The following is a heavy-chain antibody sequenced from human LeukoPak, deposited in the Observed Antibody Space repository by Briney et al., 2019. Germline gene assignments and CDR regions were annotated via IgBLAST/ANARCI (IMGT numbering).Heavy chain of an antibody. V-gene: IGHV1-46*01. CDR1: GYTFTRYY. CDR2: INPSGGST. Sequence: GASVKVSCKSSGYTFTRYYMHWVRQAPGQGLEWMGLINPSGGSTNYAQKFQGRVTMTRDTSTNTVYMELSSLRSEDPAVYYCARGPSITMVRGGQWYYYMDVWGKGTTVTISS. CDR3: ARGPSITMVRGGQWYYYMDV. J-gene: IGHJ6*03. D-gene: IGHD3-10*01.